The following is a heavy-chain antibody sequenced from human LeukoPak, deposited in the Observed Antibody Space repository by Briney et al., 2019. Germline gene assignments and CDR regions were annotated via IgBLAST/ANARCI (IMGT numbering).Heavy chain of an antibody. J-gene: IGHJ4*02. CDR2: IYASGST. CDR1: GGSISIGSYY. D-gene: IGHD3-22*01. Sequence: SQTLSLTCTVSGGSISIGSYYRSWIRQPAGKAPEWIGRIYASGSTNYNPSLKSRVTISVDTSKNQFSLKLSSVTAADTAIYYCARDYFDSSGYHLDYWGQGALVTVSS. CDR3: ARDYFDSSGYHLDY. V-gene: IGHV4-61*02.